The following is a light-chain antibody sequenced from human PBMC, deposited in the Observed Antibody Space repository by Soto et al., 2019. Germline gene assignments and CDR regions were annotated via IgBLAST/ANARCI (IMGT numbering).Light chain of an antibody. CDR1: QSVSSN. J-gene: IGKJ1*01. CDR3: QQYKNWPGGT. Sequence: EIVMTQSPATLSVSPGERATLSCRASQSVSSNLAWYQQKPGQAPRLLIYGASTRATGIPARFSCSGSGTEFTLTISSLQSEDVAVYYCQQYKNWPGGTFGQGAKVEIK. V-gene: IGKV3-15*01. CDR2: GAS.